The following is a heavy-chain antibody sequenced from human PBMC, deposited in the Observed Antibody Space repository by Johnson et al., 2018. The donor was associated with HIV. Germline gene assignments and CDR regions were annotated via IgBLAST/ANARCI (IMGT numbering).Heavy chain of an antibody. Sequence: VQLVESGGGVVQPGGSLRLSCAASGFTVRSNYMSWVRQAPGKGLEWVSVIYGGGSTDYGDSVKGRLTISRDNSKNTLYLQMNSLRAGDTALYFCAREESIVVVIAIQAFDIWGQGTMVTVSS. CDR2: IYGGGST. J-gene: IGHJ3*02. V-gene: IGHV3-66*02. CDR3: AREESIVVVIAIQAFDI. D-gene: IGHD2-21*01. CDR1: GFTVRSNY.